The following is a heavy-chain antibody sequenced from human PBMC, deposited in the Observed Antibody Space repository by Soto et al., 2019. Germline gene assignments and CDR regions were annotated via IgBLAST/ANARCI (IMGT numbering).Heavy chain of an antibody. CDR3: ARDDPIDDNWFDP. D-gene: IGHD1-26*01. Sequence: QVQLVESGGGVVQPGRSLRLSGAASGFTFSSYGMHWVRQAPGTGLEWVAVIWYDGSNKYYADSVKGRFTISRDNSKNTLYLQMNSLRAEDTAVYYCARDDPIDDNWFDPWGQGTLVTVSS. V-gene: IGHV3-33*01. J-gene: IGHJ5*02. CDR2: IWYDGSNK. CDR1: GFTFSSYG.